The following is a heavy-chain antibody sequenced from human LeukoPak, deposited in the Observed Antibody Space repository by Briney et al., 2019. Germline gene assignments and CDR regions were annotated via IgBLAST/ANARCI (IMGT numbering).Heavy chain of an antibody. CDR1: GYSLTNYY. CDR2: INPSGGST. J-gene: IGHJ4*02. V-gene: IGHV1-46*01. CDR3: ARGAPTTRIGAGRFDY. D-gene: IGHD5-12*01. Sequence: ASVKVSCKAFGYSLTNYYVHWVRQAPGQGLEWMGEINPSGGSTSYAQKFQGRITVTRDTYTNTVYMDLSSPRSEDTATYYCARGAPTTRIGAGRFDYWGQGSLLTVAS.